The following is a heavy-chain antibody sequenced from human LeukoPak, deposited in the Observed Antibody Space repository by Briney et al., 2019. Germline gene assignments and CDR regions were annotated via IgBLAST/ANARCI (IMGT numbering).Heavy chain of an antibody. CDR2: ISSSSSYI. CDR3: ARDRMVRGIGYYYYMDV. J-gene: IGHJ6*03. D-gene: IGHD3-10*01. CDR1: GFTFSSYS. V-gene: IGHV3-21*01. Sequence: GGSLRLSCAAAGFTFSSYSMNWVREAPGKELEWVSSISSSSSYIYYADSVKGRFTISRDNAKNSLYLQMNSLRAEDTAVYYCARDRMVRGIGYYYYMDVWGKGTTVTVSS.